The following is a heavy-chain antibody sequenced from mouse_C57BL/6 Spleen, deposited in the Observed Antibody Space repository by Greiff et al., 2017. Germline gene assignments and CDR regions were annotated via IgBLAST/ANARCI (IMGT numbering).Heavy chain of an antibody. CDR1: GYTFTSYW. D-gene: IGHD1-1*01. J-gene: IGHJ2*01. CDR3: AREEITTVVAIDY. V-gene: IGHV1-72*01. Sequence: VQLQQPGAELVKPGASVKLSCKASGYTFTSYWMHWVKQRPGRGLEWIGRIDPNSGGTKYNEKFKSKATLTVDKPSSTAYKQLSSLTSEDSAVYYCAREEITTVVAIDYWGQGTTLTVSS. CDR2: IDPNSGGT.